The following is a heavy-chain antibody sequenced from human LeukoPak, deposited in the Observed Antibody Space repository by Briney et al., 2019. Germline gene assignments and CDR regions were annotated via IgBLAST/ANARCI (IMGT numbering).Heavy chain of an antibody. Sequence: GGSLRLSCAASGFTFSNYAVHWVRQAPGKGLEWVAVISYDGSDKYYADSVKGRFTISRDNSKNTLYLQMNSLRAEDTGVYFCAKSGDNDYYYYMDVWGKGTTVTVSS. J-gene: IGHJ6*03. CDR3: AKSGDNDYYYYMDV. CDR2: ISYDGSDK. D-gene: IGHD2-8*01. CDR1: GFTFSNYA. V-gene: IGHV3-30*04.